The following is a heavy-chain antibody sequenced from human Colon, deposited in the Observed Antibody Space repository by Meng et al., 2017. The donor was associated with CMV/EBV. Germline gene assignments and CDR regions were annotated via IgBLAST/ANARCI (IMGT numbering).Heavy chain of an antibody. CDR3: AGVAYDYGDRHFAY. D-gene: IGHD4-17*01. V-gene: IGHV3-21*01. CDR1: GFTFSRYT. J-gene: IGHJ4*02. Sequence: GGSLRLSCTASGFTFSRYTMNWVRQAPGKGLEWVSSISSTGSFIKYADSVEGRFTISRDNAKTSVYLQMNSLRAEDTAVYYCAGVAYDYGDRHFAYGGQGALVTVSS. CDR2: ISSTGSFI.